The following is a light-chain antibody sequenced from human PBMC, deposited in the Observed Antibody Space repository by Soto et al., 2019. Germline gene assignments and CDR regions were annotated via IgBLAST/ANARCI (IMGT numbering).Light chain of an antibody. CDR1: SSDVGGYNY. Sequence: QSVLTQPPSASGSPGQSVTISCTGTSSDVGGYNYVSWYQQHPGKAPKLMIYGVSKRPSGVPDRFSGSKSGNTASLTVSGLQAEDEADYYCSSYAGSKNYVFGTGIKVTVL. V-gene: IGLV2-8*01. J-gene: IGLJ1*01. CDR2: GVS. CDR3: SSYAGSKNYV.